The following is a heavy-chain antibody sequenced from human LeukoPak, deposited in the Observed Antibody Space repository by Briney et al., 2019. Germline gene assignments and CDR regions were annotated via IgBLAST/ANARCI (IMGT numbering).Heavy chain of an antibody. CDR1: GFTFSNYA. CDR2: IKQDGTEK. Sequence: GGSLRLSCAASGFTFSNYAMTWVRQAPGKGLEWVANIKQDGTEKYYVDSVKGRFTISRDNAKNSLYLQMNSLRVEDTAVYYCAKVAKYYYGSETYYFFEDWGQGTPVTASS. D-gene: IGHD3-10*01. CDR3: AKVAKYYYGSETYYFFED. V-gene: IGHV3-7*01. J-gene: IGHJ4*02.